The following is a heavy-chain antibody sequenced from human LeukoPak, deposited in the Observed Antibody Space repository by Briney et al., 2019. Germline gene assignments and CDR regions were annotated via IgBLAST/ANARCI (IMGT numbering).Heavy chain of an antibody. CDR3: ARRYSSGFGPL. CDR2: INHSGST. J-gene: IGHJ4*02. Sequence: GSLRLSCAASGFTFSDYYMSWIRQPPGKGLEWIGEINHSGSTNYNPSLKSRVTISVDTSKNQFSLKLSSVTAADTAVYYCARRYSSGFGPLWGQGTLVTVSS. CDR1: GFTFSDYY. V-gene: IGHV4-34*01. D-gene: IGHD6-19*01.